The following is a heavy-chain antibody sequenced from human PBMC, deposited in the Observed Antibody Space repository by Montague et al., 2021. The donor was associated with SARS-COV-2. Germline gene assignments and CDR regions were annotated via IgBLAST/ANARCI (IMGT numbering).Heavy chain of an antibody. CDR2: ITYDGIDK. J-gene: IGHJ3*01. Sequence: SLRLSCAASGFIFSNFAFHWVRQAPGKGLEWVAIITYDGIDKFYADSVKGRFTISRDNSKNILYLSMNSLTPEDTAVYYCARDRVPPDYGGAFDHWGQGTVVTVSS. D-gene: IGHD4/OR15-4a*01. V-gene: IGHV3-30*04. CDR1: GFIFSNFA. CDR3: ARDRVPPDYGGAFDH.